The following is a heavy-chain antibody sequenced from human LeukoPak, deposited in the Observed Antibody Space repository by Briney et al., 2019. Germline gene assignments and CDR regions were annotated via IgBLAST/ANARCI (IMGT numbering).Heavy chain of an antibody. V-gene: IGHV3-74*01. CDR2: INSDGSST. J-gene: IGHJ3*02. CDR3: AREAPGYYGSGSYYTGAFDI. Sequence: GGSLRLSCAASGFTFSSYWMHWVRQAPGKGLVWVSRINSDGSSTSYADSVKGRFTISRDNAKNTLYLQMNSLRAEDTAVYYCAREAPGYYGSGSYYTGAFDIWGQGTMVTVSS. D-gene: IGHD3-10*01. CDR1: GFTFSSYW.